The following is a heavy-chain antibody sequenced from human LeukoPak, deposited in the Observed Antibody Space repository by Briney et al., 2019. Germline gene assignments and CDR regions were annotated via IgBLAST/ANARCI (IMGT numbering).Heavy chain of an antibody. D-gene: IGHD3-10*01. Sequence: GGSLRLSCAASGFTFSSYAMHWVRQAPGKGLEWVAVISYDGSNKYYADSVKGRFTISRDNSKNTLYLQMNSLRAEDTAVYYCARASLWFGELFYSQFDYWGQGTLVTVSS. J-gene: IGHJ4*02. CDR2: ISYDGSNK. V-gene: IGHV3-30-3*01. CDR3: ARASLWFGELFYSQFDY. CDR1: GFTFSSYA.